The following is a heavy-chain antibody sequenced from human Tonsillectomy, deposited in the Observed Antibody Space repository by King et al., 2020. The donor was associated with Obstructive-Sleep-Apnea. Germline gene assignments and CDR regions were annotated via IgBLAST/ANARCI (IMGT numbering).Heavy chain of an antibody. Sequence: QLVQSGSELKTPGASVKVSCKSSGYSFTSYAMNWVRQAPGQGLEWMGRINTNTGNLTYAQGFTGRFVFSLDTSGSTAYLQISSLKAEDTAVYYCARMVYSSSWYRFFDSWGQGTLVTVSS. D-gene: IGHD6-13*01. CDR3: ARMVYSSSWYRFFDS. CDR2: INTNTGNL. CDR1: GYSFTSYA. V-gene: IGHV7-4-1*02. J-gene: IGHJ4*02.